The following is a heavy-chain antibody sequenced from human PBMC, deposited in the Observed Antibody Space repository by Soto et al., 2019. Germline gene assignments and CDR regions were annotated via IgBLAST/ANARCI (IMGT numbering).Heavy chain of an antibody. CDR2: IHFSGET. CDR1: GASIGRGGYY. D-gene: IGHD2-21*01. J-gene: IGHJ4*02. V-gene: IGHV4-31*03. CDR3: VRDQGGDLDF. Sequence: QVQLQESGPGLVKPSETLSLTCTVSGASIGRGGYYWTWIRQHPRKALEWIGHIHFSGETNYNPSLMGRVTLSMDTSRNQFSVHLTSVTAADTAIYYCVRDQGGDLDFWGQGSLVTVSS.